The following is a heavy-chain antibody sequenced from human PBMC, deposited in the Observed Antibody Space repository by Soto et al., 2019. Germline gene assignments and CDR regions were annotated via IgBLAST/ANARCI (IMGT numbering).Heavy chain of an antibody. J-gene: IGHJ4*02. CDR3: ARDPSSGWYDY. CDR2: IYSGGST. CDR1: GFTVSSNY. Sequence: SLRLSCAASGFTVSSNYMSWVRQAPGKGLEWVSVIYSGGSTYYADSVKGRFTISRDNSKNTLYLQMNSLRAEDTAVYYCARDPSSGWYDYWGQGTLVTVSS. V-gene: IGHV3-66*01. D-gene: IGHD6-19*01.